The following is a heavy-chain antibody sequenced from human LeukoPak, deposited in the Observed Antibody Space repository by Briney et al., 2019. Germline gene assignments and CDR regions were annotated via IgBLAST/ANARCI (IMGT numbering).Heavy chain of an antibody. D-gene: IGHD2-2*01. CDR2: IYYSGST. Sequence: PSETLSLTCTVSGGSISSGDYYWSWIRQPPGKGLEWFGYIYYSGSTYYNPSLKSRVTISVDTSKNQFSLKLSSVTAADTAVYYCAREEYQLLVGYYFDYWGQGTLVTVSS. CDR3: AREEYQLLVGYYFDY. CDR1: GGSISSGDYY. V-gene: IGHV4-30-4*08. J-gene: IGHJ4*02.